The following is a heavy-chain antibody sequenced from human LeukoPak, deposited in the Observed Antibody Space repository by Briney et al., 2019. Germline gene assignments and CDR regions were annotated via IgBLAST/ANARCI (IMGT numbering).Heavy chain of an antibody. CDR3: AKEGNYYDFWSGYYTHYFDY. D-gene: IGHD3-3*01. J-gene: IGHJ4*02. CDR2: ISGSGGST. CDR1: GFTFSSYA. V-gene: IGHV3-23*01. Sequence: GGSLRLSCAAYGFTFSSYAMSWVRQAPGQGLEWVSAISGSGGSTYYADSVKGRFTISRDNSKNTLYLQMNSLRAEDTAVYYCAKEGNYYDFWSGYYTHYFDYWGQGTLVTVSS.